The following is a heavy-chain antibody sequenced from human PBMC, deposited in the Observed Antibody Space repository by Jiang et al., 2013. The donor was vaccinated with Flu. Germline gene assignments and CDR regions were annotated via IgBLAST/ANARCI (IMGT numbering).Heavy chain of an antibody. V-gene: IGHV1-46*01. D-gene: IGHD2-2*02. J-gene: IGHJ6*02. CDR1: GYTFTSYY. Sequence: SGAEVKKPGASVKVSCKASGYTFTSYYMHWVRQAPGQGLEWMGIINPSGGSTSYAQKFQGRVTMTRDTSTSTVYMELSSLRSEDTAVYYCARDESLESEGDIVVVPAAIRDYYYYYGMDVWGQGTTVTVSS. CDR2: INPSGGST. CDR3: ARDESLESEGDIVVVPAAIRDYYYYYGMDV.